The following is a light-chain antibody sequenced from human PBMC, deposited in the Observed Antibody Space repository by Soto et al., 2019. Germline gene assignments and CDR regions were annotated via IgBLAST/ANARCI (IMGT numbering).Light chain of an antibody. V-gene: IGKV3-20*01. CDR2: GAS. Sequence: EIVLTQSPGTLSLSPGERATLSCRASQSVSSHYLAWYQQKPGQAPRLLIYGASTRATGIPDRLSGSGSGTDFTLTITRLEPEDFAVYSCQQYGSSPTFGGGTKVEIK. CDR1: QSVSSHY. CDR3: QQYGSSPT. J-gene: IGKJ4*01.